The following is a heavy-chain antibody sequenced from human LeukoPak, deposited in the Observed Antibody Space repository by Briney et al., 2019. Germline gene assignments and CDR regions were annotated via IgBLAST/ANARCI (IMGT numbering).Heavy chain of an antibody. V-gene: IGHV1-18*01. CDR2: ISTYNGNT. Sequence: GASVKVSCKASGYTFTSYGISWVRQAPGQGLEWMGWISTYNGNTNYAQKFQGRVTMTRDTSTSTVYMELSSLRSEDTAVYYCARDWNTADHGYWGQGTLVTVSS. J-gene: IGHJ4*02. CDR1: GYTFTSYG. D-gene: IGHD5-18*01. CDR3: ARDWNTADHGY.